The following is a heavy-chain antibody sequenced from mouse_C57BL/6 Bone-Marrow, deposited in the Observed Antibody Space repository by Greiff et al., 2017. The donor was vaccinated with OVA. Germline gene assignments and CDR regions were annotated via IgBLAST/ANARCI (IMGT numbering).Heavy chain of an antibody. Sequence: VQLQQPGAELVRPGTSVKLSCKASGYTFTSYWMHWVKQRPGQGLEWIGVIDPSVSYTNYNQKFKGKATLTVDTSSSTAYMQLSSLTSEDSAVYYCARRGYWGQGTTLTVSS. J-gene: IGHJ2*01. CDR2: IDPSVSYT. V-gene: IGHV1-59*01. CDR1: GYTFTSYW. CDR3: ARRGY.